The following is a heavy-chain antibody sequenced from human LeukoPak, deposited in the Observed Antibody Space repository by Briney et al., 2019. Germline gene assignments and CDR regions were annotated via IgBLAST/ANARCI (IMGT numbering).Heavy chain of an antibody. Sequence: PGGSLRLSCAASGFTFSSYSMNWVRQAPGKGLEWVSSISSSSSYIYYADSVKGRFTVSRDNSKNTVYLQMNSLRAEDTAVYYCAKGSRILPVAYCDYWGQGTLVIVSS. J-gene: IGHJ4*02. CDR2: ISSSSSYI. V-gene: IGHV3-21*04. CDR1: GFTFSSYS. CDR3: AKGSRILPVAYCDY. D-gene: IGHD2-2*01.